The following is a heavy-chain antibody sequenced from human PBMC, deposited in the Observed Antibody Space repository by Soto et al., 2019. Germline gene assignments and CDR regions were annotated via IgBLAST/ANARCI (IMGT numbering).Heavy chain of an antibody. V-gene: IGHV3-21*01. CDR1: GFTFSSYS. CDR3: ARDLLTTVTTWDYYYGMDV. J-gene: IGHJ6*02. CDR2: ISSSSYI. D-gene: IGHD4-17*01. Sequence: GGSLRLSCAASGFTFSSYSMNWVRQAPGKGLEWVSSISSSSYIYYADSVKGRFTISRDNAKNSLYLQMNSLRAEDTAVYYCARDLLTTVTTWDYYYGMDVWGQGTTVTSP.